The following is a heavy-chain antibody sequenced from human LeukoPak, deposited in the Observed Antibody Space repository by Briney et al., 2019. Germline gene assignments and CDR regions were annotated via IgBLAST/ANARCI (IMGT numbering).Heavy chain of an antibody. CDR2: ISAYNGNT. CDR3: ARNKRITIFGVVTRTYYFDY. D-gene: IGHD3-3*01. V-gene: IGHV1-18*01. J-gene: IGHJ4*02. CDR1: GYTFTSYG. Sequence: ASVKVSCKASGYTFTSYGISWVRQAPGQGLEWMGWISAYNGNTNYAQNLQGRVTMATDTSTSTAYMELRSLRSDDTAVYYCARNKRITIFGVVTRTYYFDYWGQGTLVTVSS.